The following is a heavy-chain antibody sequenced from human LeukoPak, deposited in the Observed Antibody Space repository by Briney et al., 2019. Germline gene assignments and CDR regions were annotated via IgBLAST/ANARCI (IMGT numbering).Heavy chain of an antibody. J-gene: IGHJ6*02. CDR3: AREGYFGSGIDYYYGMDV. V-gene: IGHV1-18*01. D-gene: IGHD3-10*01. CDR1: AFTFTNYG. Sequence: ASVKVSCKASAFTFTNYGISWVRQAPGQGLEWMGWISAYNGKTNYTQKLQGRVTMTTDTSTSTAYMERRSLRSDDTAVYYCAREGYFGSGIDYYYGMDVWGQGTKVTVSS. CDR2: ISAYNGKT.